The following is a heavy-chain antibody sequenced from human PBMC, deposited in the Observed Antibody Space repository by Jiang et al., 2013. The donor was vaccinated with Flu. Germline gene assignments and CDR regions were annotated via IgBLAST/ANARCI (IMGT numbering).Heavy chain of an antibody. J-gene: IGHJ4*02. Sequence: GPGLVKPSETLSLTCTVSGGSISNNAYYWGWIRQPPGKGLEWIGSIYHSETISYSGTTYYNPSLKSRVTISVDTSKNQFSLRLSSVTAADTAVYYCARSPLGLRDFDYWGQGTLVTV. D-gene: IGHD3-16*01. V-gene: IGHV4-39*07. CDR2: IYHSETISYSGTT. CDR3: ARSPLGLRDFDY. CDR1: GGSISNNAYY.